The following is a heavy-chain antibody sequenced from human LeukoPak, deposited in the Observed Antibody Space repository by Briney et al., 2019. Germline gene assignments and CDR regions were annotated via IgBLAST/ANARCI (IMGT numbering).Heavy chain of an antibody. CDR3: ARRVEMATIDAFDI. J-gene: IGHJ3*02. Sequence: SETLSLTCTVSGGSISSYYWSWIRQPPGKGLEWIGYIYTSGSTNYNPSLKSRVTISVDTSKNQFPLKLSSVTAADTAVYYCARRVEMATIDAFDIWGQGTMVTASS. CDR2: IYTSGST. D-gene: IGHD5-24*01. CDR1: GGSISSYY. V-gene: IGHV4-4*09.